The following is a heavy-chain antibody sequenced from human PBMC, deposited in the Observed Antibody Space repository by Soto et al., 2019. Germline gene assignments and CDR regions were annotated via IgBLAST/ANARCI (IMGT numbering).Heavy chain of an antibody. D-gene: IGHD2-15*01. V-gene: IGHV1-69*06. Sequence: QVQLVQSGAEVKKPGSSVKVSCKASGGTFSSYVIAWVRQAPGRGLEWMGGIMPIFAATTYAQGFQGRVTITADKPTSTAHMELRSLTSEHPAVFYCARPGSEGLLGGGDFWGQGTLVTVSS. J-gene: IGHJ4*02. CDR2: IMPIFAAT. CDR3: ARPGSEGLLGGGDF. CDR1: GGTFSSYV.